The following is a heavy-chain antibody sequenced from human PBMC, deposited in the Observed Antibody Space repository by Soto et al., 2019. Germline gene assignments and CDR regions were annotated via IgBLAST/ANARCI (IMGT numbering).Heavy chain of an antibody. V-gene: IGHV3-23*01. CDR2: ITGSGSGT. CDR1: GLTFSRYA. D-gene: IGHD4-17*01. Sequence: GGSLRLSCAASGLTFSRYAMVWVRQGPGKGLEWVSAITGSGSGTYYAESVEGRFTISRDNSRNTLYLQMDSLRAEDTALYYCAKDPNGDYVGAFDSWGQGTMVTV. J-gene: IGHJ3*02. CDR3: AKDPNGDYVGAFDS.